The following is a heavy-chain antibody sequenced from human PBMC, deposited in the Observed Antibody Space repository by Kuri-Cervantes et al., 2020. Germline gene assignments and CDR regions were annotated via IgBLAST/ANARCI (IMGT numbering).Heavy chain of an antibody. CDR1: GYTFTSYG. J-gene: IGHJ4*02. CDR2: ISAYNGNT. Sequence: ASVKVSCKASGYTFTSYGISWVRQAPGQGLEWMGWISAYNGNTNYAQKLQGRVTMTTDTSTSTAYMELRSLRSDDTAVYYCARHSKPTSLRYFDWFRSSGAYFDYWGQGTLVTVSS. D-gene: IGHD3-9*01. CDR3: ARHSKPTSLRYFDWFRSSGAYFDY. V-gene: IGHV1-18*01.